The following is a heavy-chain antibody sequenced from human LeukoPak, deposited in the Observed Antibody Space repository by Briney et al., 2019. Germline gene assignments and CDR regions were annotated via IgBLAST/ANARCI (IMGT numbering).Heavy chain of an antibody. CDR3: ARGVEPLAANTLAY. J-gene: IGHJ4*02. Sequence: PGGSLRLFCAASGFTVITNDMTWVRQAPGKGLEWVSVLYSDGNTKYADSVQGRFTISRDNSKNTLYLEMNSLSPDDTAVYYCARGVEPLAANTLAYCGEGTLVTVSS. CDR1: GFTVITND. D-gene: IGHD1-14*01. CDR2: LYSDGNT. V-gene: IGHV3-53*01.